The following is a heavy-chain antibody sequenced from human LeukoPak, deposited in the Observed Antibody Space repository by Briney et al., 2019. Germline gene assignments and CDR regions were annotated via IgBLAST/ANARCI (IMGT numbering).Heavy chain of an antibody. CDR1: GGTFSSYD. V-gene: IGHV1-69*04. D-gene: IGHD5-18*01. CDR3: ARGPIQLWLLGPSEGTNWFDP. J-gene: IGHJ5*02. Sequence: ASVKVSCKASGGTFSSYDISWVRQAPGQGLEWMRRIIPIFGIANYAQKFQGRVTITADKSTSTAYMELSSLRSEDTAVYYCARGPIQLWLLGPSEGTNWFDPWGQGTLVTVSS. CDR2: IIPIFGIA.